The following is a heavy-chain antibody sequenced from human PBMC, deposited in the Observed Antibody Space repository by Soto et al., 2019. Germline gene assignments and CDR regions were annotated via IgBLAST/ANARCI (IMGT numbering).Heavy chain of an antibody. CDR1: GYTFTSYD. J-gene: IGHJ6*02. CDR2: ISAYNGNT. V-gene: IGHV1-18*01. CDR3: ARDKVRPQLGGNYYYIMDV. D-gene: IGHD3-3*02. Sequence: ASVKVSCKASGYTFTSYDISWVRQAPGQGLEWMGWISAYNGNTNYAQKLQGRVTMTTDTFTSTAYLELSSLRSEDTAVYYCARDKVRPQLGGNYYYIMDVWGQGTTVTVSS.